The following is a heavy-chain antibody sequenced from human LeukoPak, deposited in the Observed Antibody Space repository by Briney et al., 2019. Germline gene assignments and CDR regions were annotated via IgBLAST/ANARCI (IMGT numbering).Heavy chain of an antibody. V-gene: IGHV3-15*01. J-gene: IGHJ1*01. CDR2: IKSKTDGGTI. Sequence: GGSLRLSCAASGVTYNNAWMSWVRQAPGKGLEWVGRIKSKTDGGTIDYGAPVKGRFTISRDDSKNPLYLQMNSLKTEDTAVYYCNIGPKVVPAARNFQHWGQGTLVTVSS. CDR3: NIGPKVVPAARNFQH. CDR1: GVTYNNAW. D-gene: IGHD2-2*01.